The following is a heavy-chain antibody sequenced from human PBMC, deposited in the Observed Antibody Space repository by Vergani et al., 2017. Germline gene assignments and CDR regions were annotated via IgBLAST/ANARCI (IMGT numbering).Heavy chain of an antibody. CDR3: ARDLRVLYNRFDP. CDR2: TWYDGNNK. D-gene: IGHD1-14*01. CDR1: GFTFNQYG. J-gene: IGHJ5*02. V-gene: IGHV3-33*01. Sequence: QVQLVESGGGVVQPGRSLRLSCAASGFTFNQYGMHWVRQAPGKGLEWVAVTWYDGNNKQYAESVKGRFTISRDNSKSTMYLQMNSLRDEDTGVYYCARDLRVLYNRFDPWGQGTLVTVSS.